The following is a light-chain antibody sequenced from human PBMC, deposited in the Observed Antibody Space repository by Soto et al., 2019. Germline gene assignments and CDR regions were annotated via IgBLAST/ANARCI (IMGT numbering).Light chain of an antibody. Sequence: DIQLTQSPSFLSASVGDRVTITCRASQGISSYLAWYQQKPGKAPKLLIYAASTLQSGVPSRFSGSGSGTEFTLTITRLHPEDFEPSHCQQLNSYPLAFGPGTKVDIK. CDR1: QGISSY. J-gene: IGKJ3*01. CDR2: AAS. V-gene: IGKV1-9*01. CDR3: QQLNSYPLA.